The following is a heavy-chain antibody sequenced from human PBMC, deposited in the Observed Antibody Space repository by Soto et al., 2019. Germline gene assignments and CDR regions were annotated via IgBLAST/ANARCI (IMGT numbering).Heavy chain of an antibody. CDR1: GGTFSSYA. CDR2: IIPIFGTA. J-gene: IGHJ6*02. CDR3: ARAAISGYDHYYYGMDV. D-gene: IGHD5-12*01. Sequence: SVKVSCKASGGTFSSYAISWVRQAPGQGLEWMGGIIPIFGTANYAQKFQGRVTITADKSTSTAYMELSSLRSEDTAVYYCARAAISGYDHYYYGMDVCGQGTTVIVSS. V-gene: IGHV1-69*06.